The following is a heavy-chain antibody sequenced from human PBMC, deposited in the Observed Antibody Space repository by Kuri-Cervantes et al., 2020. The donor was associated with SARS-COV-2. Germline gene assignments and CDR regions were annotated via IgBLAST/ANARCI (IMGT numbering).Heavy chain of an antibody. V-gene: IGHV5-10-1*01. Sequence: GGSLRLSCKGSGYSFTSYWISWVRQMPGKGLEWMGRIDPSDSYTNYSPSFQGHVTISADKSISTAYLQWSSLKASDTAMYYCAGFGESTPYHYGMDVWGQGTTVTVSS. D-gene: IGHD3-10*01. CDR1: GYSFTSYW. CDR3: AGFGESTPYHYGMDV. J-gene: IGHJ6*02. CDR2: IDPSDSYT.